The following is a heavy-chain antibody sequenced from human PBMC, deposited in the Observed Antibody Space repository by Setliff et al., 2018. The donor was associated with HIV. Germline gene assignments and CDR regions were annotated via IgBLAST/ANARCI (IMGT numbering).Heavy chain of an antibody. J-gene: IGHJ5*02. CDR3: ASAGPYCGDDCPYNWLTP. CDR1: GGPISSHY. CDR2: LYFSGNT. Sequence: SETLSLTCTVSGGPISSHYWSWIRQPPGKGLEWIGSLYFSGNTNYNASLRSRVTMSVDTSKNLFSLTLRSVTAADTAVYYCASAGPYCGDDCPYNWLTPWGQGTLVNVSS. V-gene: IGHV4-59*11. D-gene: IGHD2-21*02.